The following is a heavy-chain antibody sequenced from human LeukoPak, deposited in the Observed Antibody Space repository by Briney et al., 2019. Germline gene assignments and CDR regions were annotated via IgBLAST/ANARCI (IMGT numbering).Heavy chain of an antibody. D-gene: IGHD3-10*02. CDR3: AELGITMIGGV. Sequence: GGSLRLSCAASGFTFSTYAMHWVRQAPGKGLEYVSTISDNGGSTFYANSVKGRFTISRDNAKNSLYLQMNSLRAEDTAVYYCAELGITMIGGVWGKGTTVTISS. CDR2: ISDNGGST. CDR1: GFTFSTYA. J-gene: IGHJ6*04. V-gene: IGHV3-64*01.